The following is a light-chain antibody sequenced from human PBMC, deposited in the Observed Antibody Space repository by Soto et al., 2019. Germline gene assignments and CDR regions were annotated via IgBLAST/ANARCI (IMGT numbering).Light chain of an antibody. CDR3: QHRDGGAF. J-gene: IGKJ4*01. CDR2: DVS. CDR1: HSVGNF. Sequence: EIVLTQSPATLSLSLGERATLSCRARHSVGNFLGWYQQRPGQAPMLLMSDVSRRATGIPARFSGSGSGTDFTLTISSLEPEDCAVSYSQHRDGGAFFGGGTKVEIK. V-gene: IGKV3-11*01.